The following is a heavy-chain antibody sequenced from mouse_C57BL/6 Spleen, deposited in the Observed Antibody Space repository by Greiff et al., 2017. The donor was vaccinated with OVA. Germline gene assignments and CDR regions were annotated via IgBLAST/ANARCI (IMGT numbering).Heavy chain of an antibody. CDR3: ARGRAYNPGAMDY. Sequence: VQLQQPGAELVKPGASVKLSCKASGYTFTSYWMQWVKQRPGQGLEWIGEIDPSDSYTNYNQKFKGKATLTVDTSSSTAYMQLSSLTSEDSAVYYCARGRAYNPGAMDYWGQGTSVTVSS. CDR2: IDPSDSYT. V-gene: IGHV1-50*01. J-gene: IGHJ4*01. D-gene: IGHD1-3*01. CDR1: GYTFTSYW.